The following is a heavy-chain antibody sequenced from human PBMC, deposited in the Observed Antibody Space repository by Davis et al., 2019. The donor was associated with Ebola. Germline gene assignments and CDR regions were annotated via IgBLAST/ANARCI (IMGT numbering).Heavy chain of an antibody. V-gene: IGHV3-23*01. Sequence: GESLKISCEASGFTLRRYDMSWVRQAPGKGLEWVSSISLSGTTAYYADSVMGRFIVSRDNTKSMIYLQMNYLRAEDTAIYYCAKHDFRQYISGWYDSWGQGTLVTVSS. CDR1: GFTLRRYD. J-gene: IGHJ5*01. CDR2: ISLSGTTA. D-gene: IGHD1-26*01. CDR3: AKHDFRQYISGWYDS.